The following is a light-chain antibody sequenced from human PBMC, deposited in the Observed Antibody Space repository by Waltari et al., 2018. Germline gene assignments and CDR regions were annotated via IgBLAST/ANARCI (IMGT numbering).Light chain of an antibody. CDR3: QQAASFPLT. CDR2: GAS. Sequence: IQMTQSPSSVSASVGDRVTVTCRASQGINSWLAWYQQKPGRAPKLLIYGASSLQSGVPSRSSGSGSGTDFTLTISSLQPDDFATYYCQQAASFPLTFGGGTKVEIK. CDR1: QGINSW. V-gene: IGKV1-12*01. J-gene: IGKJ4*01.